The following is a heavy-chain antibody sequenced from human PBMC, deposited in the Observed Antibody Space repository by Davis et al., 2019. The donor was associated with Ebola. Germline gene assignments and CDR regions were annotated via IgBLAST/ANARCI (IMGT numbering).Heavy chain of an antibody. CDR1: GFSFSNCW. Sequence: GESLKISCAASGFSFSNCWMSWVRQAPGKGLEWVANIKEDGSEKYYVDSVKGRFTISRDNAKNSLYLQMNSLRVEDTAVYYCARGAYCTRTDCYTRALDYWGQGTLVTVSS. CDR3: ARGAYCTRTDCYTRALDY. CDR2: IKEDGSEK. V-gene: IGHV3-7*04. D-gene: IGHD2-2*02. J-gene: IGHJ4*02.